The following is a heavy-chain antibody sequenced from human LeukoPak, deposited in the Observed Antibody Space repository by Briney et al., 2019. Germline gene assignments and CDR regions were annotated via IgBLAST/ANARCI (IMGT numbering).Heavy chain of an antibody. J-gene: IGHJ4*02. V-gene: IGHV4-31*03. CDR2: IYYSGST. Sequence: SETLSLTCTVSGGSISSGGYYWSWIRQHPGKGLEWIGYIYYSGSTYYNPSLKSRVTISVDTSKNQFSLKLSSVTAEDTAVYYCAKSSYYDGSGYYREYCFDQWGQGTLVTVSS. CDR3: AKSSYYDGSGYYREYCFDQ. CDR1: GGSISSGGYY. D-gene: IGHD3-22*01.